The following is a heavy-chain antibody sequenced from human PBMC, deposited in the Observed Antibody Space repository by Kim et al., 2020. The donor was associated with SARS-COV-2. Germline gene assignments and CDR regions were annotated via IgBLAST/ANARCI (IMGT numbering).Heavy chain of an antibody. D-gene: IGHD6-13*01. Sequence: SVKVSCKASGCTFTSYAMSWVRQAPGQGLEWMGRIIPILGIANYAQKFQGRVTITADKSTSTAYMELSSLRSEDTAVYYCARDESSSWYNWFDPWGQGTMVTVSS. CDR2: IIPILGIA. J-gene: IGHJ5*02. CDR1: GCTFTSYA. CDR3: ARDESSSWYNWFDP. V-gene: IGHV1-69*04.